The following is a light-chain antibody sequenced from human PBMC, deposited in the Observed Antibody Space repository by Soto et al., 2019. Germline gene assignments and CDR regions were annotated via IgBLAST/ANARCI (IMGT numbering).Light chain of an antibody. CDR2: DVS. CDR3: SSYTSSSIVV. CDR1: SSDVGAYNY. V-gene: IGLV2-14*03. J-gene: IGLJ2*01. Sequence: QSALTQPASVSGSPGQSITISCTGTSSDVGAYNYVSWHQQHPGKAPKLMIFDVSNRPSGVSNRFSGSKSGNTASLTISGLQAEDEADYYCSSYTSSSIVVFGGGTQLTVL.